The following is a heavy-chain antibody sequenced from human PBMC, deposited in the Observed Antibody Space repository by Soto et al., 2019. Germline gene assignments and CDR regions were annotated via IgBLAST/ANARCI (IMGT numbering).Heavy chain of an antibody. J-gene: IGHJ3*02. Sequence: QVQLVESGGGVVQPGRSLRLSCAASGFTFSSYGMHWVRQAPGKGLEWVAVISYDGSNKYYADSVKGRFTISRDNSKNTLYLQMNSLRAEDMAVYYCAKDRALLRFLEWLLDDAFDIWGQGTMVTVSS. CDR3: AKDRALLRFLEWLLDDAFDI. CDR2: ISYDGSNK. CDR1: GFTFSSYG. D-gene: IGHD3-3*01. V-gene: IGHV3-30*18.